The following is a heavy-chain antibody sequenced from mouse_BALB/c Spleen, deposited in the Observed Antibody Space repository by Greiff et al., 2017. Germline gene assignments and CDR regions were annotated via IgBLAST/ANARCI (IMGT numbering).Heavy chain of an antibody. V-gene: IGHV5-9-4*01. CDR3: AIYYGNGFDY. D-gene: IGHD2-1*01. CDR2: ISSGGSYT. J-gene: IGHJ2*01. CDR1: GFTFSSYA. Sequence: EVKLVESGGGLVKPGGSLKLSCAASGFTFSSYAMSWVRQSPEKRLEWVAEISSGGSYTYYPDTVTGRFTISRDNAKNTLYLEMSSLRSEDTAMYYCAIYYGNGFDYWGQGTTLTVSS.